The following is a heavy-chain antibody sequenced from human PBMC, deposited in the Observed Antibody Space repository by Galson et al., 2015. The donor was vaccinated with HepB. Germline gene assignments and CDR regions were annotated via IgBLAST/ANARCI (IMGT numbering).Heavy chain of an antibody. V-gene: IGHV1-18*04. D-gene: IGHD3-10*01. CDR3: ARDGGSGSRLDYGLDV. CDR1: GYTFTTYG. Sequence: SCKASGYTFTTYGISWVRQAPGQGLEWMGWISAYNGNTNYAQKFQGRVTMTPDTSTSTAYMELRSLRSDDTAVYYCARDGGSGSRLDYGLDVWGQGTTVTVSS. J-gene: IGHJ6*02. CDR2: ISAYNGNT.